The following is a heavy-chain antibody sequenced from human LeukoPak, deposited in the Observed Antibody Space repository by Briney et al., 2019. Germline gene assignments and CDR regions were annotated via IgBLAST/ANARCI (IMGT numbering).Heavy chain of an antibody. Sequence: GGSLRLSCAASGFTFDDYAMHWVRQAPGKGLEWVSGISWNSGSIGYADSVKGRFTISRDNAKNSLYLQMNSLRAEDTALYYCAKALRQWLLNYYGMDVWGQGTTVTVSS. CDR2: ISWNSGSI. D-gene: IGHD6-19*01. V-gene: IGHV3-9*01. J-gene: IGHJ6*02. CDR1: GFTFDDYA. CDR3: AKALRQWLLNYYGMDV.